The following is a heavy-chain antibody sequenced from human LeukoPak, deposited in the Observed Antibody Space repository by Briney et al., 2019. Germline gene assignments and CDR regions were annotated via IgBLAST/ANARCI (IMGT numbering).Heavy chain of an antibody. CDR3: ARDRVVVVPAAILGRASGSWFDR. CDR2: IIPIFGTA. J-gene: IGHJ5*02. D-gene: IGHD2-2*01. Sequence: GASVKVSCKASGGTFSSYAISWVRQAPGQGLEWMGGIIPIFGTANYAQKFQGRVTITTDESTSTAYMELSSLRSEDTAVYYCARDRVVVVPAAILGRASGSWFDRWGQGTLVTVSS. CDR1: GGTFSSYA. V-gene: IGHV1-69*05.